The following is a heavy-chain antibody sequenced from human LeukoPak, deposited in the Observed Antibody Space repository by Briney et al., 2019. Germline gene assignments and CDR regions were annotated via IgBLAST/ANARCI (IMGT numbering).Heavy chain of an antibody. CDR1: GFTFNSYT. Sequence: GGSLRLSCAASGFTFNSYTMNWVRQAPGQGLEWVSSISSSSSYIYYADSVKGRFTISRDNAKNSLYLQMNSLRAEDTAVYYCAAHDYSNYVFDYWGQGTLVTVSS. D-gene: IGHD4-11*01. CDR3: AAHDYSNYVFDY. V-gene: IGHV3-21*01. CDR2: ISSSSSYI. J-gene: IGHJ4*02.